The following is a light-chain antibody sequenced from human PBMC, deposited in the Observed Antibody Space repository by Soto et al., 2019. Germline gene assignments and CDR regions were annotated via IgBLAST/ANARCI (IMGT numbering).Light chain of an antibody. CDR2: AAS. CDR1: QDIRND. V-gene: IGKV1-17*01. CDR3: LQNNSYPLT. J-gene: IGKJ4*01. Sequence: DITTTESPSCRAASVGSRVTFTCRASQDIRNDLGWYQQKPGKAPKRLIYAASSLQSGVPSRFSGSGSGTEFILTISSLQPEDFTTYYCLQNNSYPLTFGGGTKVDIK.